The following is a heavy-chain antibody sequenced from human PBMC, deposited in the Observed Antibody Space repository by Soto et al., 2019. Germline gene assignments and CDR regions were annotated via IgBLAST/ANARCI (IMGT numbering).Heavy chain of an antibody. CDR3: ARDLSGIAVAGHFDY. J-gene: IGHJ4*02. D-gene: IGHD6-19*01. Sequence: APEKGFCKASWHTFTNSYIPWGRQPPRQGLEWMGIINPSGGSTSDAQKFQGRVTMRRDTSTSTVYMELSSLRSEDTAVYYCARDLSGIAVAGHFDYWGQGTLVTVSS. CDR2: INPSGGST. V-gene: IGHV1-46*01. CDR1: WHTFTNSY.